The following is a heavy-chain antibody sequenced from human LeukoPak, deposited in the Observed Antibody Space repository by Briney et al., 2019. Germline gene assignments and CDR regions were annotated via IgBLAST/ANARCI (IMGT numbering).Heavy chain of an antibody. CDR1: GYTLTELS. J-gene: IGHJ3*02. D-gene: IGHD2-15*01. CDR2: FDPEDGET. Sequence: GASVKVSCKVSGYTLTELSMHWVRQAPGKGLEWMGGFDPEDGETIYAQKFQGRVTMTEDTSTDTAYMELSSLRSEDTAVYYCATSQAALGASDAFDIWGQATMVTVSS. CDR3: ATSQAALGASDAFDI. V-gene: IGHV1-24*01.